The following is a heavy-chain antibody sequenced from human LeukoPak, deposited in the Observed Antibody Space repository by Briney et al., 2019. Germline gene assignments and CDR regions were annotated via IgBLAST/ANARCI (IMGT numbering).Heavy chain of an antibody. CDR2: IYSGGST. V-gene: IGHV3-53*01. Sequence: VRSLRLSCAASGFTVSSNYMSWVRQAPGKGLEWVSVIYSGGSTYYADSVKGRFTISRDNSKNTLYLQMNSLRAEDTAVYYCARGDLGAAFDYWGQGTLVTVSS. CDR1: GFTVSSNY. J-gene: IGHJ4*02. D-gene: IGHD3-16*01. CDR3: ARGDLGAAFDY.